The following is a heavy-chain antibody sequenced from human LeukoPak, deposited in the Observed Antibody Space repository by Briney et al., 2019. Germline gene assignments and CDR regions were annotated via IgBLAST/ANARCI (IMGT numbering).Heavy chain of an antibody. J-gene: IGHJ3*02. CDR1: GFTFSSYA. CDR2: ISGSGGAT. Sequence: GGSLRLSCAGSGFTFSSYAMSWVRQAPGKGLEWVSAISGSGGATYYADSVKGRVTISRENSKNKLYLQVNSLRADDTAVYYCAKVPVFSLTISEVVTDDAFDIWGQGTIVTVSS. V-gene: IGHV3-23*01. D-gene: IGHD3-3*01. CDR3: AKVPVFSLTISEVVTDDAFDI.